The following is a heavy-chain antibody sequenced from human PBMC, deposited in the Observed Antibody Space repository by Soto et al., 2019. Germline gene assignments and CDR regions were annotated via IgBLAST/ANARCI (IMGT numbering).Heavy chain of an antibody. V-gene: IGHV3-23*01. D-gene: IGHD1-1*01. CDR2: IRGTGDTT. J-gene: IGHJ6*02. CDR1: GFTFGSYA. Sequence: EVQLLESGGGLVQPGGSLRLSCAASGFTFGSYAMTWVRQAPGKGLEWVSVIRGTGDTTYYADSVKGRFTISRDNSKNTLYLQMSSLRAEDTAIYYCAKQQGPGTPYYYAMDVWGQGTTVTVSS. CDR3: AKQQGPGTPYYYAMDV.